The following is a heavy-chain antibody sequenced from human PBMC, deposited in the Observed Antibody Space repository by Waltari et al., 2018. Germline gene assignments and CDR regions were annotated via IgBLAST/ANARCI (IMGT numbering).Heavy chain of an antibody. V-gene: IGHV3-66*01. D-gene: IGHD6-19*01. CDR3: TRDAGAVAAEGDY. CDR1: GFTVSSNY. Sequence: LRLSCAASGFTVSSNYMSWVRQAPGKGLEWVSLIYSGGRTYYADSVKGRFTIARDNSKNTLYLQMNSLRAEDTAVYYCTRDAGAVAAEGDYWGQGTLVTVSS. J-gene: IGHJ4*02. CDR2: IYSGGRT.